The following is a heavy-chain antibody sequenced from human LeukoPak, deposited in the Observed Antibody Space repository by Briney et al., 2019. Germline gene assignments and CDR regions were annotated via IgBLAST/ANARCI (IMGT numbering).Heavy chain of an antibody. J-gene: IGHJ4*02. CDR1: GFTVSNNY. D-gene: IGHD5-18*01. Sequence: GGSLRLSCAASGFTVSNNYMSWVRQAPGKGLEWVSVIYSGGNTFYADSVKGRFTISRDNSKNTLYLQMNSLRAEDTAVYYCARDRAYTYGFAYYFDDWGQGTLVTVSS. V-gene: IGHV3-66*01. CDR2: IYSGGNT. CDR3: ARDRAYTYGFAYYFDD.